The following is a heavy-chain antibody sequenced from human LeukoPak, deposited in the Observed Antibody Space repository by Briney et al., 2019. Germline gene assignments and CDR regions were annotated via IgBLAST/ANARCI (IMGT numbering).Heavy chain of an antibody. V-gene: IGHV3-21*01. CDR1: GFTFNTYS. J-gene: IGHJ4*02. CDR2: IDSSGGYM. D-gene: IGHD1-26*01. Sequence: GGSLRLSCEASGFTFNTYSMNWARQAPGKGLEWVSSIDSSGGYMFYADSVKGRFTISRDNSKNTLYLQMNSLRGEDTAVYYCAKDSLRERIVGSTTRGVNDYWGQGTLVTVSS. CDR3: AKDSLRERIVGSTTRGVNDY.